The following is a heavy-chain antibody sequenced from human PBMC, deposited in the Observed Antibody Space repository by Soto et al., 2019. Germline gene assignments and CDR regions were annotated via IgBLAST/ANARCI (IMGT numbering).Heavy chain of an antibody. Sequence: GGSLRLSCAASGFTFRSAWMSWVRQAPGKGLEWVGQIKSRGEGGTTDYAAPVKGRISISRDDSKNMQSLQMNSLKSEDTGVYSCATDRPTAGGFVFDYWGQGTLVTVSS. J-gene: IGHJ4*02. V-gene: IGHV3-15*01. CDR3: ATDRPTAGGFVFDY. CDR2: IKSRGEGGTT. D-gene: IGHD3-10*01. CDR1: GFTFRSAW.